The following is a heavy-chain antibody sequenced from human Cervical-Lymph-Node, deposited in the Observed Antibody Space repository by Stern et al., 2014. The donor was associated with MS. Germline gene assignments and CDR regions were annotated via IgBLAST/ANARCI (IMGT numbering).Heavy chain of an antibody. Sequence: VQLVESGAGLVKPSQTLSLTCAVSGASISSGEYYWSWIRQYPGKGLEWIGCIHYSRNTYYNQSLKTRVTISVDTSKNQFSLKVSSVTAADTAVYYCSRDADAYSLVFGYWGRGTLVTVSS. V-gene: IGHV4-30-4*01. J-gene: IGHJ4*02. D-gene: IGHD5-24*01. CDR3: SRDADAYSLVFGY. CDR2: IHYSRNT. CDR1: GASISSGEYY.